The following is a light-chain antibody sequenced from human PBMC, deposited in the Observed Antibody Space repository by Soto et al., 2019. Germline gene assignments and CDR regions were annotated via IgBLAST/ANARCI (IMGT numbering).Light chain of an antibody. CDR2: EGS. Sequence: QSVLTQPASVSGSPGQSITISCTGTSSDVGSYNLVSWYQQHPGKAPKLMIYEGSKRPSGVSNRFSGSKSGNTASLTISGLQAEDEAEYYCCSYAGRSTRVVFGGGTKLTVL. CDR3: CSYAGRSTRVV. CDR1: SSDVGSYNL. V-gene: IGLV2-23*01. J-gene: IGLJ2*01.